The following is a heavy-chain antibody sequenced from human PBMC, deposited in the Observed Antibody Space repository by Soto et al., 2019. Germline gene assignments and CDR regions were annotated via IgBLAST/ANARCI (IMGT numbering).Heavy chain of an antibody. CDR2: INHSGST. J-gene: IGHJ4*02. CDR3: ARGLSGTTGTFDY. V-gene: IGHV4-34*01. D-gene: IGHD1-1*01. Sequence: SETLSLTCAVYGGSFSGYYWSWIRQPPGKGLEWIGEINHSGSTNYNPSLKSRVTISVDTSKNQFSLKLSSVTAADTAVYYCARGLSGTTGTFDYWGQGTLVTVSS. CDR1: GGSFSGYY.